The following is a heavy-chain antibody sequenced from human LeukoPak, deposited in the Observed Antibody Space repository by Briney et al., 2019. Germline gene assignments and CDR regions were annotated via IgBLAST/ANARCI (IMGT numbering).Heavy chain of an antibody. CDR1: SGSLSNYY. V-gene: IGHV4-34*01. Sequence: SETLSLTFAVYSGSLSNYYWSWIRQSPDKGLVWIGEINHNGGTNYNPSLKGRVTISVDTSKNQVSLKLGSVTAADTAVYYCVRSYNYGPLLWGQGTTVTVSS. J-gene: IGHJ6*02. D-gene: IGHD5-18*01. CDR3: VRSYNYGPLL. CDR2: INHNGGT.